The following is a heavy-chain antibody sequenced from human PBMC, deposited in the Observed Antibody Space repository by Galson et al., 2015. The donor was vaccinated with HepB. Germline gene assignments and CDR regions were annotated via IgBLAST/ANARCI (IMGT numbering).Heavy chain of an antibody. Sequence: SVKVSCKASGYTFTSYAMHWVRQAPGQRLEWMGWINAGNGNTKYSQKFQGRVTITRDTSASTAYMELSSLRSEDTAVYYCARDTYYDFWSGYYHYYYGMDVWGQGTTVTVSS. CDR2: INAGNGNT. D-gene: IGHD3-3*01. CDR1: GYTFTSYA. V-gene: IGHV1-3*01. J-gene: IGHJ6*02. CDR3: ARDTYYDFWSGYYHYYYGMDV.